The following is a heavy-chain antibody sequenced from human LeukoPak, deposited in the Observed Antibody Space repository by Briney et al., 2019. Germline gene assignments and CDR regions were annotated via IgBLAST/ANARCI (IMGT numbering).Heavy chain of an antibody. V-gene: IGHV1-2*02. Sequence: ASVKVSCKASGYTFTGYYMHWVRQAPGQGLEWMGWTNPNSGGTNYAQKFQGRVTMTRDTSISTAYMELSRLRSDDTAVYYCARGNYGSGRRYGMDVWGQGTTVTVSS. D-gene: IGHD3-10*01. CDR1: GYTFTGYY. CDR3: ARGNYGSGRRYGMDV. J-gene: IGHJ6*02. CDR2: TNPNSGGT.